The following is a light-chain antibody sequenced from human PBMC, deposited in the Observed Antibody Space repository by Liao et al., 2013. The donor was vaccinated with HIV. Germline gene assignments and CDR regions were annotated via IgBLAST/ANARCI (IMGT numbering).Light chain of an antibody. V-gene: IGLV3-1*01. CDR2: QDS. Sequence: SYEVTQPPSVSVSPGQTASITCSGDKLGDKYACWYQQKPGQSPVLVIYQDSKRPSGIPERFSGSNSGNTATLTISGTQAMDEADYYCQAWDSSTAEFGGGTKLTVL. CDR3: QAWDSSTAE. CDR1: KLGDKY. J-gene: IGLJ2*01.